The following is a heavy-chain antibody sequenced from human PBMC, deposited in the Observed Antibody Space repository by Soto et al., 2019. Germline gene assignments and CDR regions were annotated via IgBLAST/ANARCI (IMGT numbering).Heavy chain of an antibody. V-gene: IGHV1-46*01. CDR1: GYTFTTYY. D-gene: IGHD2-21*02. Sequence: ASVKVSCKASGYTFTTYYIHWVRQAPGQGLEWMGIINPSSGSTSSAQKFQGRVTMTRDTSTSTVYMELSSLRSEDTAVYYCAKTLKHIVVVTAIRNDAFDIWG. CDR2: INPSSGST. J-gene: IGHJ3*02. CDR3: AKTLKHIVVVTAIRNDAFDI.